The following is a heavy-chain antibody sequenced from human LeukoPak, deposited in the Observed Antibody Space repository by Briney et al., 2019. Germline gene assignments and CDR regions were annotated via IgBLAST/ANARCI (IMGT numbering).Heavy chain of an antibody. J-gene: IGHJ1*01. D-gene: IGHD2-2*02. V-gene: IGHV1-69*04. CDR2: IIPILGIA. Sequence: ASVKVSCMASGGTFSSYTISWVRQAPGQGLEWMGRIIPILGIANYAQKFQGRVTITADKSTSTAYMELSSLRSEDTAVYYCAREGNSDCSSTSCYTNFQHWGQGTLVTVSS. CDR3: AREGNSDCSSTSCYTNFQH. CDR1: GGTFSSYT.